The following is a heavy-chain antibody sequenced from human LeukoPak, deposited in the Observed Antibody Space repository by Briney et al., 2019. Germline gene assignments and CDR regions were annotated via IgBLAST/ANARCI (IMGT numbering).Heavy chain of an antibody. V-gene: IGHV1-8*01. Sequence: ASVKVSCKASGYTFTIYDINWVRQATGQGLEWMGWMNPNSGNTGYAQKFQGRVTMTRNTSISTAYMELSSLRSEDTAVYYCARGFVRYGSGSYSFYYWGQGTLVTVSS. CDR1: GYTFTIYD. D-gene: IGHD3-10*01. CDR3: ARGFVRYGSGSYSFYY. J-gene: IGHJ4*02. CDR2: MNPNSGNT.